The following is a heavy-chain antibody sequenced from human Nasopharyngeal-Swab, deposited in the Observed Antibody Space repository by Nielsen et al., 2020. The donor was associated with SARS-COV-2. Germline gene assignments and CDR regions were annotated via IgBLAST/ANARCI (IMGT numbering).Heavy chain of an antibody. CDR2: ISWNSGSI. D-gene: IGHD5-12*01. J-gene: IGHJ6*02. V-gene: IGHV3-9*01. CDR1: GFTFDNYA. CDR3: ATLGGYSGYDSEYGMDV. Sequence: GGSLRLSCAASGFTFDNYAMHWVRQAPGKGLEWVSGISWNSGSIGYADSVKGRFTISRDNAKNSLYLQMNSPRAEDTALYYCATLGGYSGYDSEYGMDVWGQGTTVTVSS.